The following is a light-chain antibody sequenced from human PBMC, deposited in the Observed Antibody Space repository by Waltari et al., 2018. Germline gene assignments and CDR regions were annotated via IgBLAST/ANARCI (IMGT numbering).Light chain of an antibody. V-gene: IGLV3-25*03. CDR2: KDT. CDR1: ALPDQY. Sequence: SYELTQSPSVSVSPGQTARITCSGDALPDQYAFWYQQKPGQAPVLVIYKDTERRSGIPERFSGSSSRTTVTLTISGVQAEDEADYYCQSADSSGSLFGGGTKLTVL. CDR3: QSADSSGSL. J-gene: IGLJ2*01.